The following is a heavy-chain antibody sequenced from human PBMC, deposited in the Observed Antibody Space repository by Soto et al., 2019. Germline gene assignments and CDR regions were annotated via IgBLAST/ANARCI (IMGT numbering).Heavy chain of an antibody. CDR3: AREPPRYCSGGSCYSVGWFDP. Sequence: SETLPLTCTVSGGSISSGGYYWSWIRQHPGKGLEWIGYIYYSGSTYYNPSLKSRVTISVDTSRNQFSLKLSSVTAADTAVYYCAREPPRYCSGGSCYSVGWFDPWGQGTLVTVSS. CDR1: GGSISSGGYY. V-gene: IGHV4-31*03. J-gene: IGHJ5*02. D-gene: IGHD2-15*01. CDR2: IYYSGST.